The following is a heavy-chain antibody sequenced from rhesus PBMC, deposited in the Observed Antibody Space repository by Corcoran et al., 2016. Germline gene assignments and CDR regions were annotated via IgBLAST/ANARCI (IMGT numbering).Heavy chain of an antibody. Sequence: QLQLQESGPGVVKPSETLSLTCAVSGGSISSNYDWTWIRQPPGKGLEWIGYIYGSGSSTNYNPSLKIRVTLSVDTSKNQLSLKLSSVTTADTAVYYCARTAWGDYYDPAAFDYWGQGVLVTVSS. J-gene: IGHJ4*01. CDR2: IYGSGSST. V-gene: IGHV4S11*01. CDR1: GGSISSNYD. CDR3: ARTAWGDYYDPAAFDY. D-gene: IGHD3-34*01.